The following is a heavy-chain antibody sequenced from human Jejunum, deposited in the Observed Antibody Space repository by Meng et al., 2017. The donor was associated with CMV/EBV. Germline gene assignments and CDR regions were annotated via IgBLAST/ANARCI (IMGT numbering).Heavy chain of an antibody. D-gene: IGHD3-22*01. Sequence: QVQLQESGAGLLKPSETLSLTCTVSRGSLSFYYWSWIRKPAGKGLEWIGRIFTTGSTNYHPSLKSRVTMSVDTSKNQISLRLTPVTAADTAIYYCVRETDMTVGPHFDYWGQGALVTVSS. CDR3: VRETDMTVGPHFDY. V-gene: IGHV4-4*07. CDR1: RGSLSFYY. CDR2: IFTTGST. J-gene: IGHJ4*02.